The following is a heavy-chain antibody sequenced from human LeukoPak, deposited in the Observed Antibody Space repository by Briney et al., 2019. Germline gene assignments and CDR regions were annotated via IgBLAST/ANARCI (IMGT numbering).Heavy chain of an antibody. V-gene: IGHV3-48*04. Sequence: GGSLRLSCAASGFTFSNYWMTWLRQAPGKGLEWVSYISSSGSTIYYADSVKGRFTISRDNAKNSLYLQMNSLRAEDTAVYYCAREEGGAGYYYGMDVWGQGTTVTVSS. J-gene: IGHJ6*02. CDR1: GFTFSNYW. CDR3: AREEGGAGYYYGMDV. CDR2: ISSSGSTI. D-gene: IGHD6-19*01.